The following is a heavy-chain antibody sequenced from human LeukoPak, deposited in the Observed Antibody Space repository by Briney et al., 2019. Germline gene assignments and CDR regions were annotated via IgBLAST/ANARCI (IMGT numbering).Heavy chain of an antibody. Sequence: GASVKVSCKASGYTFTSYYMHWVRQAPGQGLEWMGIINPSGGSTSYAQKFQGRVTMTRDMSTSTVYMELSSLRSDDTAVYYCARLTPGFTDYYYYMDVWGKGTTVTISS. V-gene: IGHV1-46*01. D-gene: IGHD4-23*01. J-gene: IGHJ6*03. CDR2: INPSGGST. CDR3: ARLTPGFTDYYYYMDV. CDR1: GYTFTSYY.